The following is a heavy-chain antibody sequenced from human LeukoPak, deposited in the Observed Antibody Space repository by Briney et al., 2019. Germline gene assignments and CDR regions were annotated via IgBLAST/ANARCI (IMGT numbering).Heavy chain of an antibody. CDR2: ISSTGSTI. CDR1: GFTFRSYS. CDR3: ARGDAWFGEFLSFDY. D-gene: IGHD3-10*01. J-gene: IGHJ4*02. V-gene: IGHV3-48*04. Sequence: GRSLRLSCAASGFTFRSYSMNWVRQAPGKGLEWISHISSTGSTIYYADSVKGRFTISRDNAKNSLYLQMNSLRGEDTAVYYCARGDAWFGEFLSFDYWGQGTLVTVSS.